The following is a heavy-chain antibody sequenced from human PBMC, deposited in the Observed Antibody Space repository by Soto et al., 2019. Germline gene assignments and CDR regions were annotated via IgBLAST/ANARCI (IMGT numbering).Heavy chain of an antibody. D-gene: IGHD1-1*01. CDR3: ARVERGTATTVVDAFDI. V-gene: IGHV4-34*01. CDR2: MSHSGGT. J-gene: IGHJ3*02. CDR1: GGSVNSGNYY. Sequence: QVQLQQWGAGLLKPSETLSLTGAVYGGSVNSGNYYWSWIRRPPGRGLGWIGEMSHSGGTHFNPSLKSRVTISVDTSKNQFSLKMSSVTAADTALYYCARVERGTATTVVDAFDIWGPGTLVTVSS.